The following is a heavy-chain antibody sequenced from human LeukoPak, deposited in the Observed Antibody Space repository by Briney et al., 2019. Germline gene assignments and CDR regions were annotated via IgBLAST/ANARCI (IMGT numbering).Heavy chain of an antibody. D-gene: IGHD1-26*01. CDR3: ASFSSVGSYYWFDP. Sequence: SETLSLTCAVYGGSFSGYYWSWIRQPPGKGLEWIGEINHSGSTNYNPSLKSRVTISVDTSKSQFSLKLSSVTAADTAVYYCASFSSVGSYYWFDPWGQGTLVTVSS. CDR2: INHSGST. V-gene: IGHV4-34*01. CDR1: GGSFSGYY. J-gene: IGHJ5*02.